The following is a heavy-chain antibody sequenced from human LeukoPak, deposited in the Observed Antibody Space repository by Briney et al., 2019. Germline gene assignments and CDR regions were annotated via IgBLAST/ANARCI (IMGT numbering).Heavy chain of an antibody. J-gene: IGHJ5*02. V-gene: IGHV4-61*01. CDR3: AREWELDFNWFDP. CDR1: GYSISSGYY. CDR2: IYYSGST. Sequence: SETLSLTCTVSGYSISSGYYWGWIRQPPGKGLEWIGYIYYSGSTNYNPSLKSRVTISVDTSKNQFSLKLSSVTAADTAVYYCAREWELDFNWFDPWGQGTLVTVSS. D-gene: IGHD1-26*01.